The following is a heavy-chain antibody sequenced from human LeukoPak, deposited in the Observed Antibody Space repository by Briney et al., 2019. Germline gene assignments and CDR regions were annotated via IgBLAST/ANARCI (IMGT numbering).Heavy chain of an antibody. J-gene: IGHJ4*02. CDR1: GFTFSDYW. CDR3: VTGIFNSGY. CDR2: IKGDGSEK. V-gene: IGHV3-7*05. D-gene: IGHD3-3*01. Sequence: GGSLRLSCAASGFTFSDYWMSWVRQAPGIGLEWVASIKGDGSEKTYVDSVKGRFTVSRDNAKNSLYLQMDSLGSDYTAVYYCVTGIFNSGYWGQGTQVTVSS.